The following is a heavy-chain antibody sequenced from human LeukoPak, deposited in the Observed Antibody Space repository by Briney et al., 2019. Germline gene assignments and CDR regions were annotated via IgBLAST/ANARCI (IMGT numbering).Heavy chain of an antibody. D-gene: IGHD2-2*01. CDR1: GFTFSSYS. CDR2: ISSSSSYI. Sequence: GGSLRLSCVASGFTFSSYSMNWVRQAPGKGLEWVSSISSSSSYIYYADSVKGRFTISRDNPKNSLYLQMNSLRAEDTAVYYCAKTPPPNCSSTSCYDPYYYYMDVWGKGTTVTVSS. J-gene: IGHJ6*03. V-gene: IGHV3-21*01. CDR3: AKTPPPNCSSTSCYDPYYYYMDV.